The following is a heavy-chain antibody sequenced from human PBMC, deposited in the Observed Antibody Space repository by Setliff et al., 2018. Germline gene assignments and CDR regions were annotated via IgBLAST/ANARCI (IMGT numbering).Heavy chain of an antibody. V-gene: IGHV5-51*01. J-gene: IGHJ3*02. D-gene: IGHD5-18*01. CDR1: GYTFTSYW. CDR3: ARLGYSDAFDI. Sequence: GESLKISCKGSGYTFTSYWIGWVRQMPGKGLEWLGIIYSSDSHTRYSPSFQGQVTISADKSISTAYLQWSSLKASDTAMYYCARLGYSDAFDIWGQGTMVTVSS. CDR2: IYSSDSHT.